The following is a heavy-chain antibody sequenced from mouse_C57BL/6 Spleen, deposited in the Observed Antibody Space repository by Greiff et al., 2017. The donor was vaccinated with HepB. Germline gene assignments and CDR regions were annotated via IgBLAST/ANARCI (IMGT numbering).Heavy chain of an antibody. CDR1: GYSITSGYD. CDR3: ARDGDYDLFAY. D-gene: IGHD2-4*01. CDR2: ISYSGST. J-gene: IGHJ3*01. Sequence: VQLQQSGPGMVKPSQSLSLTCTVTGYSITSGYDWHWIRHFPGNKLEWMGYISYSGSTNYNPSLKSRISITHDTSKNHFFLKLNSVTTEDTATYYCARDGDYDLFAYWGQGTLVTVSA. V-gene: IGHV3-1*01.